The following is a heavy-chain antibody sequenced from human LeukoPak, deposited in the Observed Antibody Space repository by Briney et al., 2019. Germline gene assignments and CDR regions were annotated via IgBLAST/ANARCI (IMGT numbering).Heavy chain of an antibody. Sequence: GGSLRLSCAASGFIFDDYAMHWVRQAPGKGLEWVSSMSGSGGSTYYADSVKGRFTISRDDSKNTLYLQMNSLRAEDTAVYYCARVRYGELDVWGQGTTVTVSS. V-gene: IGHV3-23*01. CDR3: ARVRYGELDV. J-gene: IGHJ6*02. CDR1: GFIFDDYA. CDR2: MSGSGGST. D-gene: IGHD4-17*01.